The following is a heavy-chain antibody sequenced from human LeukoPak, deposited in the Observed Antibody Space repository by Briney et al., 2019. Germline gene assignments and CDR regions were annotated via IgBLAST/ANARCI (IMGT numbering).Heavy chain of an antibody. Sequence: GGSLRLSCAASGFTFSSHAMTWVRQVPGKGLEWVSVISTSGGTTYYADSVKGRFIISRDNSKNTLYLQMNSLRDEDRAVYYCAKGGSGWHYFGSWGQGTLVTVSS. CDR1: GFTFSSHA. V-gene: IGHV3-23*01. J-gene: IGHJ4*02. CDR3: AKGGSGWHYFGS. CDR2: ISTSGGTT. D-gene: IGHD6-19*01.